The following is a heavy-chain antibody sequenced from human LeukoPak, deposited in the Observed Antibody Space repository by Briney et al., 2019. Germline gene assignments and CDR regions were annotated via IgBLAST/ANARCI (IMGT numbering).Heavy chain of an antibody. CDR1: GYDFTSVG. Sequence: ASVKVSCKASGYDFTSVGITWVRRAPGQGLGWMGWISPYNGNTRYAQKFQGRVAMTTDTSTTTAYMELRGLRFNDTAVYYCAKELDSSGYFDYWGQGILVTVSS. CDR3: AKELDSSGYFDY. CDR2: ISPYNGNT. V-gene: IGHV1-18*01. J-gene: IGHJ4*02. D-gene: IGHD3-22*01.